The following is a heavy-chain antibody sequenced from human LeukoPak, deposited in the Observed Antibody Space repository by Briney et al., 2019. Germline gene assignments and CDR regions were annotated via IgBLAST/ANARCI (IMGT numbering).Heavy chain of an antibody. D-gene: IGHD3-9*01. Sequence: PSETLSLTCTFSGGSISSYYWSWIRQPPGKGLEWIGYIYYSGSTNYNPSLKSRVTISVDTSKNQFSLKLSSVTAADTAVYYCARTDILTGFANFDYWGQGTLVTVSS. J-gene: IGHJ4*02. CDR2: IYYSGST. CDR1: GGSISSYY. V-gene: IGHV4-59*08. CDR3: ARTDILTGFANFDY.